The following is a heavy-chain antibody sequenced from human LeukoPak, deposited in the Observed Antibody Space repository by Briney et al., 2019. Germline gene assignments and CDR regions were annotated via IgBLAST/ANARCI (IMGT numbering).Heavy chain of an antibody. CDR3: AKYTSGTYYRGLDQ. V-gene: IGHV3-23*01. J-gene: IGHJ4*02. CDR2: IIGTAGNT. Sequence: GGSLRLSCGASGLTVSSYGMSWVRHTPGKGLEWVSTIIGTAGNTYYADSVKGRFTISRDDSKNTVYLQMNSLRAEDTAVYSCAKYTSGTYYRGLDQWGQGTLVTVSS. CDR1: GLTVSSYG. D-gene: IGHD3-10*01.